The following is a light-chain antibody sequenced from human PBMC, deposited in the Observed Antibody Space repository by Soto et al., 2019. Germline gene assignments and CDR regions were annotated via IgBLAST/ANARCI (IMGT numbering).Light chain of an antibody. CDR1: QSISSW. Sequence: DIQMTQSPSTLSASVGDRVTITCRASQSISSWLAWYQQKPGKAPKLLIYDASSLESGGPSRFSGSASGTEFTLTISSLQPDDFATYYCQQYRTFGQGTKLEIK. V-gene: IGKV1-5*01. CDR2: DAS. CDR3: QQYRT. J-gene: IGKJ2*01.